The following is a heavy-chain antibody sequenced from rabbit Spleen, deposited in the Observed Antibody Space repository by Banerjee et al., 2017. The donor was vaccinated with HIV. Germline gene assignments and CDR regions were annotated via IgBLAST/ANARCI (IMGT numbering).Heavy chain of an antibody. Sequence: QSLEESGGGLVQPEGSLALTCKASGFSFSSSDYICWVRQAPGKGLEWISCIDAGSSGFTYHASWASGRFTISKTSSTTVTLQATSLTAADTATYFCARDSSSSFSSYGMDLWGPGTLVTVS. D-gene: IGHD1-1*01. CDR1: GFSFSSSDY. J-gene: IGHJ6*01. CDR3: ARDSSSSFSSYGMDL. V-gene: IGHV1S40*01. CDR2: IDAGSSGFT.